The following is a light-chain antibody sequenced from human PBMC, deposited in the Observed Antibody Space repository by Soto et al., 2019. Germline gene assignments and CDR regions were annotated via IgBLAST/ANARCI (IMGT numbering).Light chain of an antibody. CDR3: QQYDNLPPYT. V-gene: IGKV1-33*01. Sequence: DIQMTQSPSSLSASVGDRVTITCQASQDISNYLNWYQQKPGKAPKLLIYEASNLETGVPSRFSVSGSGTGFTFTISRLQAEDIATDYCQQYDNLPPYTFGQGTKLEIK. CDR1: QDISNY. CDR2: EAS. J-gene: IGKJ2*01.